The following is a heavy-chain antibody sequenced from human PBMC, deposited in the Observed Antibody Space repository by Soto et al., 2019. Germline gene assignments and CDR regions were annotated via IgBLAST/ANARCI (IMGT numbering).Heavy chain of an antibody. V-gene: IGHV3-7*01. CDR2: LKWDASEK. CDR3: AGDSGYCSGTSVNHYLDY. D-gene: IGHD3-10*01. Sequence: EVQLEESGGGLVQPGGSLRLSCAASGFTFGIYWMSWVRQAPGKGLEWLATLKWDASEKKYVDSVKGRFTMSRNNAKNSLYLQMDSLRAEDAAVYYCAGDSGYCSGTSVNHYLDYWGHGTLVTVSS. J-gene: IGHJ4*01. CDR1: GFTFGIYW.